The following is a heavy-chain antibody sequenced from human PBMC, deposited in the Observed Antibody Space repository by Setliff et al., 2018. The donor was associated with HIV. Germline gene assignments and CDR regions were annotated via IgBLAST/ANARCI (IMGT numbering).Heavy chain of an antibody. CDR1: GYTLSGLS. CDR3: ATLDY. CDR2: FDAEDDDV. Sequence: ASVKVSCKVPGYTLSGLSIHWVRQTGKKGLEWMGGFDAEDDDVIYAQKFQGRLTVTEDTSTDTAYMELSSLRSEDTAVYYCATLDYWGQGTLVTVSS. J-gene: IGHJ4*02. V-gene: IGHV1-24*01.